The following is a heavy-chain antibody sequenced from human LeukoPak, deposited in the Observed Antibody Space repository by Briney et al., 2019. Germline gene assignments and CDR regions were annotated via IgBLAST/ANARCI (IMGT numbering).Heavy chain of an antibody. J-gene: IGHJ6*03. Sequence: GASVEVSCKASEYTFTSYYMHWVRQAPGQGLEWVGWINPNSGGTSYAQKFQGRVTMTRDTSISTAYMDLSRLRSDDTAVYYCARGVTARGFYYYMDVWGKGTTVTISS. CDR2: INPNSGGT. CDR1: EYTFTSYY. D-gene: IGHD2-21*02. V-gene: IGHV1-2*02. CDR3: ARGVTARGFYYYMDV.